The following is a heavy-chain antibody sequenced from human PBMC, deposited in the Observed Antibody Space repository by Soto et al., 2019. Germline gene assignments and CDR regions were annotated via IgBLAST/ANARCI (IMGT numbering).Heavy chain of an antibody. Sequence: GGSLRLSCAASGFTFSSYGMHWVRQAPGKGLEWVAVISYDGSNKYYADSVKGRFTISRDNSKNTLYLQMNSLRAEDTAVYYCARGDDYYGSGTYFDYWGQGTLVTVS. J-gene: IGHJ4*02. D-gene: IGHD3-10*01. CDR3: ARGDDYYGSGTYFDY. V-gene: IGHV3-30*03. CDR1: GFTFSSYG. CDR2: ISYDGSNK.